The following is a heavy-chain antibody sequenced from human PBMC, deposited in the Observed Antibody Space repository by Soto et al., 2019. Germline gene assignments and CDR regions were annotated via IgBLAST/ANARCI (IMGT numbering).Heavy chain of an antibody. CDR2: IIPIFGTA. J-gene: IGHJ6*02. Sequence: VASVEVSCTAPVGTFSSYAIIWVRQAKEKGLEWMGGIIPIFGTANYAQKFQGRVTITADESTSTGYMELSSLRSEDTAVYYCARSQGGSSSLDIYYYYYYGMDVWGQGTTVTVSS. D-gene: IGHD2-15*01. CDR3: ARSQGGSSSLDIYYYYYYGMDV. CDR1: VGTFSSYA. V-gene: IGHV1-69*13.